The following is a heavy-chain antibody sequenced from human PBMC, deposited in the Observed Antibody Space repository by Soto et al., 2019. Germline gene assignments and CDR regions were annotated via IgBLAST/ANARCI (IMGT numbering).Heavy chain of an antibody. CDR2: ISSSGSTI. Sequence: GGSLRLSCAASGFTFSDYYMSWIRQAPGKGLEWVSYISSSGSTIYYADSVKGRFTISRDNAMNSLYLQMNSLRAEDTAVYYCAREVHSYYDFWSGYSPYYYYGMDVWGQGTTVTVSS. J-gene: IGHJ6*02. CDR1: GFTFSDYY. CDR3: AREVHSYYDFWSGYSPYYYYGMDV. V-gene: IGHV3-11*01. D-gene: IGHD3-3*01.